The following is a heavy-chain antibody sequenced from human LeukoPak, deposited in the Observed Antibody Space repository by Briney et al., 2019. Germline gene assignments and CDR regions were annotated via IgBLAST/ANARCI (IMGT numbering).Heavy chain of an antibody. CDR3: AREGFTIFGVVTPYYFDY. V-gene: IGHV1-18*01. CDR2: ISAYNGNT. D-gene: IGHD3-3*01. CDR1: GYTFTSYG. J-gene: IGHJ4*02. Sequence: ASVKVSCEASGYTFTSYGISWVRQAPGQGLEWMGWISAYNGNTNYAQKLQGRVTMTTDTSTSTAYMELRSLRSDDTAVYYCAREGFTIFGVVTPYYFDYWGQGTLVTVSS.